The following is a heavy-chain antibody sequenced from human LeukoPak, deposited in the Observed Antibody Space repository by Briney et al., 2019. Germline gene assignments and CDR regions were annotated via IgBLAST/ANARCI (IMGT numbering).Heavy chain of an antibody. V-gene: IGHV3-69-1*01. CDR3: KRASPTHLTAAAGDL. Sequence: GGSLRLSCSVSGFRFSDCDLNWVRQAPGKGLEWVSSNADSIKSRFTISRDKAKNSVYLQMNSLRDEDKAVYYCKRASPTHLTAAAGDLWGLGTLVSVSS. D-gene: IGHD6-13*01. J-gene: IGHJ4*01. CDR1: GFRFSDCD.